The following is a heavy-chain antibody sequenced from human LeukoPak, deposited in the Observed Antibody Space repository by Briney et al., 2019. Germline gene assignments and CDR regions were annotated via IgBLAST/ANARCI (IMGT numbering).Heavy chain of an antibody. D-gene: IGHD5-18*01. V-gene: IGHV1-2*02. J-gene: IGHJ4*02. CDR2: INPNSGGT. Sequence: ASVKVSCKASGYTFTGYYMHWVRQAPGQGLEWMGWINPNSGGTNYAQKFQGRVTMTRDTSISTAYMELSRLRSDDTAVYYCAREIGPRQLHLWGSAFDYWGQGTLVTVSS. CDR1: GYTFTGYY. CDR3: AREIGPRQLHLWGSAFDY.